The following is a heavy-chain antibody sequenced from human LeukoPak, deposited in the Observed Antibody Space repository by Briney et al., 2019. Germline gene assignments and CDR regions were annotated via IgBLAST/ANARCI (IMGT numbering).Heavy chain of an antibody. D-gene: IGHD4-17*01. J-gene: IGHJ4*02. CDR1: GFTFSNYN. CDR3: AKSGEQFDY. V-gene: IGHV3-7*02. Sequence: GGSLRLSCAASGFTFSNYNMNWVRQAPGKGLEWVANINQGGSERHYVDSVKGRFTISRDNAKNSLYLQMNSLRAEDTAVYYCAKSGEQFDYWGQGTLVTVSS. CDR2: INQGGSER.